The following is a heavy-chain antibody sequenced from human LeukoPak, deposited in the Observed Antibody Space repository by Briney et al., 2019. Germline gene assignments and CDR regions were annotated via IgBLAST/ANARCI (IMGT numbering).Heavy chain of an antibody. CDR2: IIPNSGVT. Sequence: ASVKVSCKASGYTFTGNYLHWVRQAPGQGLEWMGWIIPNSGVTNYAQKFQGRVTMTRDTSITTVYMEPTRLSSDDAAVYYCARDQGGFDYWGQGTLVTVSS. CDR3: ARDQGGFDY. CDR1: GYTFTGNY. J-gene: IGHJ4*02. D-gene: IGHD2-15*01. V-gene: IGHV1-2*02.